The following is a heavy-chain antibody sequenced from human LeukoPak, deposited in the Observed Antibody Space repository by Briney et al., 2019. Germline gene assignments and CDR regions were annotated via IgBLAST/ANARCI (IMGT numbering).Heavy chain of an antibody. Sequence: GGSLRLSCAASGFTFDDYAMHWVRQAPGKGLEWVSLISWDGGSTYYADSVKGRFTISRDNSKNSLYLQVNSLRAEDTALYYCAKDSRGVVPAAIDYWGQGTLVTVSS. J-gene: IGHJ4*02. CDR3: AKDSRGVVPAAIDY. CDR2: ISWDGGST. D-gene: IGHD2-2*02. CDR1: GFTFDDYA. V-gene: IGHV3-43D*04.